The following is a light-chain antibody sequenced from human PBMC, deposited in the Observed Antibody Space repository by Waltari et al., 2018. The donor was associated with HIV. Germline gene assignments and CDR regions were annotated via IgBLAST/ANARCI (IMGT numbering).Light chain of an antibody. CDR2: DVT. CDR3: SSYADSDTPVV. V-gene: IGLV2-8*01. J-gene: IGLJ2*01. CDR1: SSDVGAYKY. Sequence: QSALSQPPSASGSAGHSVPSSCTGTSSDVGAYKYVSCYRHHPGKSPKLIIYDVTKRPSGVPDRFSGSKSGNTASLTVSGLQGEDEADYYCSSYADSDTPVVFGGGTKLTVL.